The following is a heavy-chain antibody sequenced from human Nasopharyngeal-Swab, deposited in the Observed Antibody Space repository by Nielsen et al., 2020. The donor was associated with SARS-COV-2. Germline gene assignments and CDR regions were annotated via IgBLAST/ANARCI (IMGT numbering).Heavy chain of an antibody. Sequence: VGSLRLSCEVSGFRVSYNYMSWVRQSPGKGLEWVAVIYSRGETHYTDSVRGRFTISRDNSKNMVNLQLNSLRAEDTAVYYCARMDFIASRDYWGQGTLVTVSS. CDR1: GFRVSYNY. J-gene: IGHJ4*02. CDR2: IYSRGET. D-gene: IGHD6-13*01. V-gene: IGHV3-53*01. CDR3: ARMDFIASRDY.